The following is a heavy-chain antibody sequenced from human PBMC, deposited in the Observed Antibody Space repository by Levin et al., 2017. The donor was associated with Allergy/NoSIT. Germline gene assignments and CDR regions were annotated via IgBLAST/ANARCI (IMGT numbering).Heavy chain of an antibody. J-gene: IGHJ6*02. Sequence: GGSLRLSCEASGFIFEDYAMHWVRQVPGKGLEWVAGISWSSHSLGYADSVKGRFTISRDNAKNSLYLQMYSLRFEDTALYYCTKAIFRGYSLGSKFDVYGLDVWGHGTAVTV. CDR1: GFIFEDYA. V-gene: IGHV3-9*01. CDR3: TKAIFRGYSLGSKFDVYGLDV. CDR2: ISWSSHSL. D-gene: IGHD5-18*01.